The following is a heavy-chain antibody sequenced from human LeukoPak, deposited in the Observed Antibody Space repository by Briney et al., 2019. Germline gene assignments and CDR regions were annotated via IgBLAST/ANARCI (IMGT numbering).Heavy chain of an antibody. J-gene: IGHJ5*02. CDR3: AKGGYSAWFDP. V-gene: IGHV3-23*01. D-gene: IGHD5-18*01. CDR2: ISGSGGST. Sequence: GGSLRLSCAASGFTFSSYAMTWVRQAPGKGLEWVSSISGSGGSTYYVDPVKGRFTISRDNSKNTLYLQMNSLRAEDTAVYYCAKGGYSAWFDPWGQGTLVTVSS. CDR1: GFTFSSYA.